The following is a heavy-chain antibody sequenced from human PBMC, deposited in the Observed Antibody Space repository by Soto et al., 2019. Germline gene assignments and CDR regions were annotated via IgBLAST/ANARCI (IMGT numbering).Heavy chain of an antibody. CDR2: ISGYNGNT. CDR1: GYTFTDYG. V-gene: IGHV1-18*01. CDR3: ARDPGPYYYDSSGYPMAFDY. Sequence: ASVKVFCKASGYTFTDYGFSWVRQAPGQGLEWMGWISGYNGNTNYAQKLQGRITMTTDTSTSTAYMELRSLRSDDTAVYYCARDPGPYYYDSSGYPMAFDYWGQGTLVTVPQ. D-gene: IGHD3-22*01. J-gene: IGHJ4*02.